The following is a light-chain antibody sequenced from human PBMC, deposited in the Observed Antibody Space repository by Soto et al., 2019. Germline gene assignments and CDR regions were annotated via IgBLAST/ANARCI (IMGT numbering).Light chain of an antibody. Sequence: DIQMTQSPSSLSASVGDRVTITCRASQSISSYLNWYQQKPGKAPKLLIYAASSLQSGVPSRFSGSGSGTDFTLTNSSLQPEDFATYYCQKRYSNPETFGQGTKVEIK. CDR1: QSISSY. CDR2: AAS. CDR3: QKRYSNPET. V-gene: IGKV1-39*01. J-gene: IGKJ1*01.